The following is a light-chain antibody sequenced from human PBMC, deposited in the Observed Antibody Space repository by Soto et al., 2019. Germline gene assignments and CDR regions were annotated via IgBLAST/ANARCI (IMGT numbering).Light chain of an antibody. V-gene: IGLV4-69*01. Sequence: QSVLTQSPSASASLGASVKLTCTLSSGHSSYAIAWHQQQPEKGPRYLMKLSSDGSHYKGDGIPDRFSGSSSGAERYLTISSLQYEDEADYYCQTGGTGIVFGGGTKLTVL. J-gene: IGLJ2*01. CDR3: QTGGTGIV. CDR1: SGHSSYA. CDR2: LSSDGSH.